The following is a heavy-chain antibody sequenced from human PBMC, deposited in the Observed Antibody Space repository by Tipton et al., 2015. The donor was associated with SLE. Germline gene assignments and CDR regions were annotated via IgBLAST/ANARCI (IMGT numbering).Heavy chain of an antibody. D-gene: IGHD1-26*01. V-gene: IGHV3-21*01. Sequence: SLRLSCAASGFTFSSYSMNWVRQAPGKGLEWVSSISSSSSYIYYADSVKGRFTISRDNAKNSLYLQMNSLRAEDTAVYYCARGWELLKSFDYWGQGTLVTASS. CDR2: ISSSSSYI. CDR3: ARGWELLKSFDY. CDR1: GFTFSSYS. J-gene: IGHJ4*02.